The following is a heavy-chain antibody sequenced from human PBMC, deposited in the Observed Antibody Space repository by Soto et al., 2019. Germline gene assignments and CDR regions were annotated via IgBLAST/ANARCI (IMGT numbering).Heavy chain of an antibody. J-gene: IGHJ4*02. CDR2: ISGGSGDT. Sequence: QVQLVESGGVLVQPGGSLRLSCAASGFTFSAYYMSWIRQAPGKGLDLVSYISGGSGDTNYADSVKGRATISRDNAKNSLYLQMSSLRVEDTAMYYCARGDRIADNWGQGTLVTVSS. CDR3: ARGDRIADN. V-gene: IGHV3-11*06. D-gene: IGHD2-21*01. CDR1: GFTFSAYY.